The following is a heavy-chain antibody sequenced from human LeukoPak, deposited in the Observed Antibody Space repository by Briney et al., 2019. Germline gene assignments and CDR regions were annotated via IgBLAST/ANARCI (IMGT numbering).Heavy chain of an antibody. Sequence: SVKVSCKASGGTFSSYAISWVRQAPGQGLEWMGGIIPIFGTANYAQKFQGRVTITADESTSTAYMELSSLRSEDTAVYYCAREVGQQLPTAPYGMDVWGQGTTVTVSS. CDR2: IIPIFGTA. CDR1: GGTFSSYA. J-gene: IGHJ6*02. CDR3: AREVGQQLPTAPYGMDV. V-gene: IGHV1-69*13. D-gene: IGHD6-13*01.